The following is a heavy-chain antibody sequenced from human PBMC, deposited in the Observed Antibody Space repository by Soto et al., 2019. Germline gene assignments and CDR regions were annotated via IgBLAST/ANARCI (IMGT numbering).Heavy chain of an antibody. CDR1: GDSVYSYW. CDR3: ARVLYASAWYGIDF. CDR2: IYPGDSDT. Sequence: GESLKICCNGAGDSVYSYWIAWGRQMPGKGLEWMGIIYPGDSDTRYSPSFEGQVTISADKSISTAYLRWGSLKASDTAMYYCARVLYASAWYGIDFWGQGTLVTVSS. D-gene: IGHD6-19*01. V-gene: IGHV5-51*01. J-gene: IGHJ4*02.